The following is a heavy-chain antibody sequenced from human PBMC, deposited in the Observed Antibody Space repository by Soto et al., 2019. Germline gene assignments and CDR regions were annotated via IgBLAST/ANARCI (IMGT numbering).Heavy chain of an antibody. CDR2: MNPNSGNT. V-gene: IGHV1-8*01. CDR1: GYTFTSYD. J-gene: IGHJ6*02. D-gene: IGHD2-21*02. CDR3: ARGIGVVVTAIPGDDYYYYGMDV. Sequence: ASVKVSCKASGYTFTSYDINWVRQATGQGLEWMGWMNPNSGNTGYAQKLQGRVIMTRNTTISTAYMELSSLRSEDTAVYYCARGIGVVVTAIPGDDYYYYGMDVWGQGTTVTVSS.